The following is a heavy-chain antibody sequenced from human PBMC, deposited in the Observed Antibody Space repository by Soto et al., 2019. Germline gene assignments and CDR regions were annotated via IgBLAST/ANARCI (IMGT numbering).Heavy chain of an antibody. Sequence: PGGSLRLSCAASGFTFSSYGMHWVRQAPGKGLEWVAVISYDGSNKYYADSVKGRFTISRDNSKNTLYLQMNSLRAEDTAVYYCAKTGLGWFGESTYFDYCGHGPLVTVSS. CDR2: ISYDGSNK. CDR3: AKTGLGWFGESTYFDY. V-gene: IGHV3-30*18. J-gene: IGHJ4*01. CDR1: GFTFSSYG. D-gene: IGHD3-10*01.